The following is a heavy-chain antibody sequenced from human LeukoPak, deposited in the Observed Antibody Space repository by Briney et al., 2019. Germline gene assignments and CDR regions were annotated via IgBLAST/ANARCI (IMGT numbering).Heavy chain of an antibody. J-gene: IGHJ4*02. CDR3: ARDKEGAVAGTVEY. Sequence: PGGSLRLSCAASGFTFSTYSMNWVRQAPGKGLEWVSSISSISNYIYYADSVRGRFTISRDNAKKSLYLQLNSLRAEDTAVYYCARDKEGAVAGTVEYWGQGTLVTVSS. CDR2: ISSISNYI. V-gene: IGHV3-21*01. D-gene: IGHD6-19*01. CDR1: GFTFSTYS.